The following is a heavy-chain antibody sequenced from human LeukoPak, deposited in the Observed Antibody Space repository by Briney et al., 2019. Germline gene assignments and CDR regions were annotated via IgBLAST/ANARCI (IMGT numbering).Heavy chain of an antibody. Sequence: ASVKVSCKVSGYTLTELSMHWVRQAPGKGLEGMGGFDPEDGETIYAQKFQGRGTMTEDTSTDTAYMELSSLRSEDTAVYYCATDRWGGYCSGGSCYFDYWGQGTLVTVSS. V-gene: IGHV1-24*01. CDR3: ATDRWGGYCSGGSCYFDY. CDR2: FDPEDGET. J-gene: IGHJ4*02. D-gene: IGHD2-15*01. CDR1: GYTLTELS.